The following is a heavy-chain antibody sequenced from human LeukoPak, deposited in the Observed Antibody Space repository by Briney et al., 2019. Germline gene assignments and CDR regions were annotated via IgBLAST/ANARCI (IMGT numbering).Heavy chain of an antibody. V-gene: IGHV3-43*01. Sequence: GGSLRLSCAASGFTFDDYTMHWVRQAPGKGLEWVSLISWDGGSTYYADSVKGRFTISRDNSKNSLYLQTNSLRTEDTALYYCAKDSMVRGVIGETYFDYWGQGTLVTVSS. CDR1: GFTFDDYT. CDR3: AKDSMVRGVIGETYFDY. J-gene: IGHJ4*02. D-gene: IGHD3-10*01. CDR2: ISWDGGST.